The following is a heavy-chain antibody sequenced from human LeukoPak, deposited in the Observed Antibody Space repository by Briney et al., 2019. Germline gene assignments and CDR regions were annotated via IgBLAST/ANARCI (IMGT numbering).Heavy chain of an antibody. CDR3: AKDHCSGGSCYFMDN. CDR2: ISWDGGST. V-gene: IGHV3-43D*03. D-gene: IGHD2-15*01. Sequence: PSGGSLRLSCAASGFTFDDYAMHWVRQAPGKGLEWVSLISWDGGSTYYADSVKGRFTISRDNSKNSLYLQMNSLRAEDTALYYCAKDHCSGGSCYFMDNWGQGTLVTVSS. J-gene: IGHJ4*02. CDR1: GFTFDDYA.